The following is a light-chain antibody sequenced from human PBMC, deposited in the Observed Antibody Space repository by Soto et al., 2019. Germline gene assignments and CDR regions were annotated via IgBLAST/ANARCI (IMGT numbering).Light chain of an antibody. CDR1: QSIGSY. Sequence: DIQMTQSPSSLSASVGDRVTITCRASQSIGSYLSWYQQKAGKAPKLLIYNASNLQSWVPSRFSGSGSGTDFTLTISSLQPEDFATYYCQQSSIAPRTFGQGTKVDTK. CDR2: NAS. J-gene: IGKJ2*01. V-gene: IGKV1-39*01. CDR3: QQSSIAPRT.